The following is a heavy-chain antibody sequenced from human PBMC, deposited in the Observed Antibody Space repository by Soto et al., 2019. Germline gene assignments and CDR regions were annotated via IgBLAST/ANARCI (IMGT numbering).Heavy chain of an antibody. CDR2: ISSGSNYI. CDR1: GFTFNTYS. V-gene: IGHV3-21*01. Sequence: EMQLVESGGGLVKPGGSLRLSCSASGFTFNTYSLNWVRQAPGKGLEWVSSISSGSNYIYYRGSVKGRFTISRDNGKTSLFLQMNSLRVEDTAIYYCSRTSITVGFGMDVWGQGTTVTVSS. D-gene: IGHD4-4*01. J-gene: IGHJ6*02. CDR3: SRTSITVGFGMDV.